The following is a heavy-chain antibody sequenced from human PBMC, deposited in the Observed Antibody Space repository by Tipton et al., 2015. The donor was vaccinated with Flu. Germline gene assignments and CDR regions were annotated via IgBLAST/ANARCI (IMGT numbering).Heavy chain of an antibody. CDR2: ISSSGSTI. V-gene: IGHV3-11*01. D-gene: IGHD6-13*01. CDR3: ARALRAAAAYFDY. Sequence: SGFTFSDYYMSWIRQAPGKGLEWVSYISSSGSTICYADSVKGRFTISRDNAKNSLYLQMNSLRAEDTAVYYCARALRAAAAYFDYWGQGTLVTVSS. CDR1: GFTFSDYY. J-gene: IGHJ4*02.